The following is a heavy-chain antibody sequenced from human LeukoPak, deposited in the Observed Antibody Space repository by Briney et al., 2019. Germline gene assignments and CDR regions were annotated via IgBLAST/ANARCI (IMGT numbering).Heavy chain of an antibody. CDR1: GFTFSSYS. Sequence: GGSLRLSCAASGFTFSSYSMNWVRQAPGKGLEWVSYISSSSSTIYYADSVKGRFTISRDNAKNSLYLQMNSLRDEDTAVYYCARDLVRSRGYNYGWDVWGQGTTVTVSS. CDR2: ISSSSSTI. D-gene: IGHD5-12*01. J-gene: IGHJ6*02. V-gene: IGHV3-48*02. CDR3: ARDLVRSRGYNYGWDV.